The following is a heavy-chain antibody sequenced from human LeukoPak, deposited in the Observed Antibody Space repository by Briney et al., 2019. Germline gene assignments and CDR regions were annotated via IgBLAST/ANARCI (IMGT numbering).Heavy chain of an antibody. J-gene: IGHJ5*01. CDR2: ICYSGTT. CDR1: GGSISNYC. CDR3: ARHSPRRIAVAGTTWWFDP. Sequence: PSETLSLTCTVSGGSISNYCWSWTRQPPGKGLEWIGYICYSGTTNYNPSLKSRVTISVDRSKNQFSLKLISVTAADTAVYYCARHSPRRIAVAGTTWWFDPWGQGTLVTVSS. V-gene: IGHV4-59*08. D-gene: IGHD6-19*01.